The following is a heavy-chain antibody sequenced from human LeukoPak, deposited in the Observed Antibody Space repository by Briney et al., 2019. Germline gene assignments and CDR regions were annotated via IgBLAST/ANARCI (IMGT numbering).Heavy chain of an antibody. D-gene: IGHD4-23*01. CDR1: GGSISSYY. Sequence: SETLSLTCTVSGGSISSYYWSWIRQPPGKGLEWIGYIYYSGSTNYNPSRKSRVTISIDTSKNQFSLNLSSVTAADTAVYYCARGYGGHANWFDPWGQGTLVTVSS. V-gene: IGHV4-59*01. J-gene: IGHJ5*02. CDR3: ARGYGGHANWFDP. CDR2: IYYSGST.